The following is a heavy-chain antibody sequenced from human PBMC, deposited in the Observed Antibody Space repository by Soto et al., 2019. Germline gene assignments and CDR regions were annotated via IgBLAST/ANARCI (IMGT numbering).Heavy chain of an antibody. V-gene: IGHV3-7*05. Sequence: EVQLVESGGGLVQPGGSLRLSCLASEFTFNTYWMNWVRQAPGRGLEWVANIKDDGSEKNYVDSVKGRFTISRDNAKNSLYLQMNSLGGEDTAVYFCARDWGTPGRGSAVGYYYHYGMDVWDQGTTVTVSS. CDR1: EFTFNTYW. J-gene: IGHJ6*02. CDR2: IKDDGSEK. D-gene: IGHD6-19*01. CDR3: ARDWGTPGRGSAVGYYYHYGMDV.